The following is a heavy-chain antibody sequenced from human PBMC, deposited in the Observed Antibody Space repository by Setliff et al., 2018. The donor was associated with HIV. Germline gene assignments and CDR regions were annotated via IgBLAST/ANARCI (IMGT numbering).Heavy chain of an antibody. Sequence: LSLTCTVSGASISSGGYYWNWIRQLPGKGLEWIGYILVSGSTYYNPSLRGRLSMSIDTSANQFSVELTSVTAADTTLYFCARVPNWGSAPFAYDVWGLGTMVTVSS. D-gene: IGHD7-27*01. CDR1: GASISSGGYY. CDR2: ILVSGST. CDR3: ARVPNWGSAPFAYDV. J-gene: IGHJ3*01. V-gene: IGHV4-31*03.